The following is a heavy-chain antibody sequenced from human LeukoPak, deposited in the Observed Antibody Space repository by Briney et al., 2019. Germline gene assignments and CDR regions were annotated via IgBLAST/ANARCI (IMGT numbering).Heavy chain of an antibody. CDR2: ISSNGGSS. V-gene: IGHV3-64D*09. CDR3: VKITSVTGGDC. D-gene: IGHD1-1*01. J-gene: IGHJ4*02. Sequence: GGSLRLSCAASGFTFTSYWMHWVRQAPGKGLEYVSGISSNGGSSFYADSVKGRFTISRDNSKNTLYLQMSSLRAEDTAVYYCVKITSVTGGDCWGQGTRLTVSS. CDR1: GFTFTSYW.